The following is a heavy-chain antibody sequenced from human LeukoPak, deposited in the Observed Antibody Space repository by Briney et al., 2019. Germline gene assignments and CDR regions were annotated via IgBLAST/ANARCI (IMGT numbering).Heavy chain of an antibody. CDR1: GFTFSSYA. V-gene: IGHV3-30-3*01. D-gene: IGHD5-12*01. Sequence: GGSLRLSCAASGFTFSSYAMHWVRQAPGKGLEWVAVISYDGSNKYYADSVKGRFTVSRDNSKNTLYLQMNSLRAEDTAVYYCASSRGYSGYDPIDYWGRGTLVTVSS. J-gene: IGHJ4*02. CDR2: ISYDGSNK. CDR3: ASSRGYSGYDPIDY.